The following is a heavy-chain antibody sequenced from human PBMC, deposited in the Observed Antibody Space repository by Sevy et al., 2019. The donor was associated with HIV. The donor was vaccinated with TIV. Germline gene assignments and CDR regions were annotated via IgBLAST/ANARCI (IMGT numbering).Heavy chain of an antibody. Sequence: SETLSLTCTVSGDSVNNINYYWGWIRQPPGKGLEWVGNIYYSGNTYYNPSVKSRVTISVDTSKNHFSLKLNPVTAADTAVYYCARLALTGTTFDLIVYAVDVWGQGTTVTVSS. CDR2: IYYSGNT. CDR3: ARLALTGTTFDLIVYAVDV. V-gene: IGHV4-39*01. D-gene: IGHD1-7*01. J-gene: IGHJ6*02. CDR1: GDSVNNINYY.